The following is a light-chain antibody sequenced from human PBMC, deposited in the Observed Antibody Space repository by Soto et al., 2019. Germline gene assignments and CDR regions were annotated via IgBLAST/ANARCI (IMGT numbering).Light chain of an antibody. J-gene: IGKJ5*01. CDR2: YAS. CDR3: QQYNNWPPIT. Sequence: EIMMTQSPATLSVSPGERATLSCRASQSVSNNLAWYQQKPGQAPRLLIYYASTRATGIPARFSGSGSGTEFTLTISSLQSEDFALYYCQQYNNWPPITFGQGTRLQIK. CDR1: QSVSNN. V-gene: IGKV3-15*01.